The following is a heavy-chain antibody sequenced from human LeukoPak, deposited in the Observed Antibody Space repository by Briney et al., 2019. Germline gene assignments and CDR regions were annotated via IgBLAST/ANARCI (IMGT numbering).Heavy chain of an antibody. J-gene: IGHJ4*02. CDR1: GFTFINAW. CDR3: AKRDHSGWYVPAGIDC. D-gene: IGHD6-19*01. V-gene: IGHV3-15*01. Sequence: GGSLRLSCAASGFTFINAWMTWVRQAPGKGLEWVALIKGKTDGGTTDYAAPVKGRFFISRDDSKNTLYLQMDSLQTEDTAVYYCAKRDHSGWYVPAGIDCWGQGTLVTVSS. CDR2: IKGKTDGGTT.